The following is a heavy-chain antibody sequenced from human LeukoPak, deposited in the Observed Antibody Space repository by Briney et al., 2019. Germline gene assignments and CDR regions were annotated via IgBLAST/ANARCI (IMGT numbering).Heavy chain of an antibody. J-gene: IGHJ4*02. D-gene: IGHD3-16*01. CDR1: GFIFSTYA. CDR2: ISGSGANT. Sequence: PGGSLRLSCAASGFIFSTYAMCWVRQAAGEGLGWGSIISGSGANTHYADSVKGRFTISRDRSKNTLYLQMNSLTAEDTAVYYCARKQAIGYAPLDYWGQGTLVTVSS. CDR3: ARKQAIGYAPLDY. V-gene: IGHV3-23*01.